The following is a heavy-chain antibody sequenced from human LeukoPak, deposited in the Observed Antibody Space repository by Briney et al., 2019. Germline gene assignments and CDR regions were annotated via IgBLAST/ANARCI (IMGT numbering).Heavy chain of an antibody. J-gene: IGHJ4*02. V-gene: IGHV1-2*02. CDR2: INPNSGGT. CDR1: GYTFTGYY. D-gene: IGHD6-13*01. CDR3: ARDLMGIAYRGAFYY. Sequence: ASVKVSCKASGYTFTGYYMHWVRQAPGQGLEWMGWINPNSGGTNYAQKFQGRVTMTRDTSISTAYMELSRLRSDDTAVYYCARDLMGIAYRGAFYYWGQGTLVTVSS.